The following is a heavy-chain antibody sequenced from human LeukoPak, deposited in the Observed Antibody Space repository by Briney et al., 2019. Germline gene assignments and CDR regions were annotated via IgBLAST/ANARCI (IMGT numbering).Heavy chain of an antibody. J-gene: IGHJ3*02. CDR2: ISSSSSYI. CDR1: GFTFSSYS. CDR3: AKDEAFDI. V-gene: IGHV3-21*04. Sequence: GGSLRLSCAASGFTFSSYSMNWVRQAPGKGLEWVSSISSSSSYIYYADSVKGRFTISRDNSKNTLYLQMNSLRAEDTAVYYCAKDEAFDIWGQGTMVTVSS.